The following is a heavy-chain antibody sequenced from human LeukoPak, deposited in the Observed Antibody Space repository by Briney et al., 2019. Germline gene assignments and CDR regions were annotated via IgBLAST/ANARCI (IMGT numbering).Heavy chain of an antibody. D-gene: IGHD3-10*01. J-gene: IGHJ6*03. V-gene: IGHV3-21*01. CDR2: IHSSSSYI. CDR1: GFTFSNYS. CDR3: ARDRAVETSWYCYMDV. Sequence: GGALRLSCAASGFTFSNYSVNWVRQAPGKGLEWVSSIHSSSSYIYYADSVNGRFTISRDHAKNSLYLQMNRLRAEDTAVYYCARDRAVETSWYCYMDVWGKGTTVTISS.